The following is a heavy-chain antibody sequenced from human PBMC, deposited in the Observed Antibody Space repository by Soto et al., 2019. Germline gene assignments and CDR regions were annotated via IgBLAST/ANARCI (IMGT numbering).Heavy chain of an antibody. CDR3: ARDHCGGDCYPTAGY. CDR2: IYYSGST. J-gene: IGHJ4*02. CDR1: GFSISSDY. D-gene: IGHD2-21*02. Sequence: SETLSLTCPVSGFSISSDYWSWIRQPPGKGLEWVGYIYYSGSTNYNPSLKSRVTISVDTSKNQFSLKLSSVTAADTAVYYCARDHCGGDCYPTAGYWGQGTLVTVS. V-gene: IGHV4-59*01.